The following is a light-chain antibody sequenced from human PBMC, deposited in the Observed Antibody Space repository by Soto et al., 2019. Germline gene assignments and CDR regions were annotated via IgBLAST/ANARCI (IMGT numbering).Light chain of an antibody. Sequence: QCALTQPASVSGSPGQSITISCTGTSSDVGGYNYVSWYQHHPGKAPKLIIYDVSNRPSGVSIRFSGSKSDNTASLTISGLQPEDEADYHCSSYTTSNTRQIVFGTGTKVTVL. CDR3: SSYTTSNTRQIV. CDR2: DVS. CDR1: SSDVGGYNY. J-gene: IGLJ1*01. V-gene: IGLV2-14*03.